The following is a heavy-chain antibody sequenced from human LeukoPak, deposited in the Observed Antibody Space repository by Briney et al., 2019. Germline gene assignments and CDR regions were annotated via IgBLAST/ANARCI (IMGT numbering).Heavy chain of an antibody. CDR1: GFTFGDYA. CDR2: IRRKVSGATA. V-gene: IGHV3-49*04. J-gene: IGHJ4*02. CDR3: TRNIYCSGGSCSYYFDY. D-gene: IGHD2-15*01. Sequence: GGSLRLSCTVSGFTFGDYAMGWVRQAPGKGLEWVGLIRRKVSGATAEYAASVKGRFTISRDDSKSIAYLQMNSLKAEDTAMYYCTRNIYCSGGSCSYYFDYWGQGTLVTVSS.